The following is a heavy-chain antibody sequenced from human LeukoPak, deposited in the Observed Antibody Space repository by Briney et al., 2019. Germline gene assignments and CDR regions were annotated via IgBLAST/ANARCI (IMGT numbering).Heavy chain of an antibody. J-gene: IGHJ3*02. CDR2: INPNSGGT. D-gene: IGHD1-26*01. CDR1: GYTFTGYY. Sequence: GASVKVSCKASGYTFTGYYMHWVRQAPGQGLELMGRINPNSGGTNYAQKFQGRVTMTRDTSISTAYMELSRLRSDDTAVYYCARDLLVGATIDAFDIWGQGTMVTVSS. V-gene: IGHV1-2*06. CDR3: ARDLLVGATIDAFDI.